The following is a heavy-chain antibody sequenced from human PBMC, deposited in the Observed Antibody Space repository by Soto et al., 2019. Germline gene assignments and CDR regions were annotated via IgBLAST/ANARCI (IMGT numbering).Heavy chain of an antibody. CDR2: ISGSGAGT. V-gene: IGHV3-23*01. CDR1: GFTFSSYA. CDR3: AKGAVLMVYAEADY. D-gene: IGHD2-8*01. Sequence: GGSLRLSCAASGFTFSSYAMSWVRQAPGKGLEWVSAISGSGAGTYYADSVKGRFTISRDNSKNTLYLQMNSLRAEDTAVYYCAKGAVLMVYAEADYWGQGTLVTVSS. J-gene: IGHJ4*02.